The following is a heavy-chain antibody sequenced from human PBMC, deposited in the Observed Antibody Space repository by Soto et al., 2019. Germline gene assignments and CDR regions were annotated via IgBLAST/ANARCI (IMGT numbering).Heavy chain of an antibody. Sequence: GGSLRLSCAASGFPFDTKAMSWVRQAPGKGLEWVAAISGGGGGTYYADPVKGRFTISRDNSRNTLHLQMNNLRAEDTATYYCVKDKKYDILSAWDALDIWGHGTLVTVSS. V-gene: IGHV3-23*01. CDR1: GFPFDTKA. J-gene: IGHJ3*02. CDR3: VKDKKYDILSAWDALDI. D-gene: IGHD3-9*01. CDR2: ISGGGGGT.